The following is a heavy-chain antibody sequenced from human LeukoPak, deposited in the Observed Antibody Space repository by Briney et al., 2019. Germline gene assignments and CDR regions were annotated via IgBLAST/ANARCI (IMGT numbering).Heavy chain of an antibody. V-gene: IGHV3-48*01. CDR2: ISSSSSTI. D-gene: IGHD3-22*01. Sequence: GGSLRLSCAASGFTFSSYGMTWVRQAPGKGLEWVSYISSSSSTIYYADSVKGRFTISRDNAKNSLYLQLNSLRAEDTAVYYCARDLGQYYDTSDNWFDPWGQGTLVTVSS. J-gene: IGHJ5*02. CDR1: GFTFSSYG. CDR3: ARDLGQYYDTSDNWFDP.